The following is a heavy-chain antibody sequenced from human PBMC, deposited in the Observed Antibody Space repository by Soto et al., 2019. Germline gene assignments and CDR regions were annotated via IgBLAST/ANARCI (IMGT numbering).Heavy chain of an antibody. CDR1: GYTFTSYD. D-gene: IGHD6-13*01. J-gene: IGHJ5*02. V-gene: IGHV1-8*01. CDR2: MNPNSGNT. Sequence: QVQLVQSGAEVKKPGASVKVSCKASGYTFTSYDINWVRQATGQGLEWMGWMNPNSGNTGYAQKFQGRVTMTRNTSISTAYMGLSSLRSEDTAVYYCARERSAAGTGWFDPWGQGNLVTVSS. CDR3: ARERSAAGTGWFDP.